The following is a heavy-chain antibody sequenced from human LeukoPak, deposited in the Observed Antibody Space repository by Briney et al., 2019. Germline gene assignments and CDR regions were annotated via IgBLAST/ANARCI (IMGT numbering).Heavy chain of an antibody. J-gene: IGHJ1*01. CDR1: GFTFSNAW. CDR3: TTDRRWLQSYFQH. V-gene: IGHV3-15*01. Sequence: GGSLRLSCAASGFTFSNAWMSWVRQAPGKGLEWVGRIKSKTDGGTTDYAAPVKGRFTISRDDSKTTLYLHMNSLKTEDTAVYYCTTDRRWLQSYFQHWGQGTLVTVSS. D-gene: IGHD5-24*01. CDR2: IKSKTDGGTT.